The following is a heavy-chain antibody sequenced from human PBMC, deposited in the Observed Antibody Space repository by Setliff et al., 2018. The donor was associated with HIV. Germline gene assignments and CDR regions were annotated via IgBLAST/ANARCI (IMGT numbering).Heavy chain of an antibody. D-gene: IGHD2-2*01. CDR1: GGSISSSNW. V-gene: IGHV4-4*02. CDR3: ARGDTTWPTQLLDV. Sequence: TSETLSLTCAVSGGSISSSNWWSWVRQPPGKELEWIGEIYHSGSTNYNPSLKSRVTISIDTSKNQFSLRLSSVTAADTAVYYCARGDTTWPTQLLDVWGKGTTVTVSS. CDR2: IYHSGST. J-gene: IGHJ6*04.